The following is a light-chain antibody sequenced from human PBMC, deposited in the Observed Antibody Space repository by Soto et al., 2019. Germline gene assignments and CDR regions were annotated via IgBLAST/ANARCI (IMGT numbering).Light chain of an antibody. CDR3: QQRSNWPPFS. J-gene: IGKJ3*01. Sequence: VMTQSPVTLSVSPGERATLSCRASQSISRNLAWYHQKPGQAPRLLIYDASNRATGIPARFSGSGSGTDFTLTISSLEPEDFAVYYCQQRSNWPPFSFGPGTKVAIK. CDR2: DAS. V-gene: IGKV3-11*01. CDR1: QSISRN.